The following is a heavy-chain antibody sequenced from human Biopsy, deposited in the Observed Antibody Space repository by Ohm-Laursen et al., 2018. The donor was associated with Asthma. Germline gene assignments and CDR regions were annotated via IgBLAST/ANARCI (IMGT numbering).Heavy chain of an antibody. V-gene: IGHV2-5*02. J-gene: IGHJ3*02. CDR1: GFSLSSTGVG. CDR3: AHRLCIGGACYDAFDI. D-gene: IGHD2-8*02. CDR2: IYWDDDK. Sequence: TQTLTLTSTFPGFSLSSTGVGVGWIRQPPGKALEWLARIYWDDDKRYSSSLKSRLTITKDTSKNQVVLTMTNMDPVDTATYYCAHRLCIGGACYDAFDIWGQGTMVTVSS.